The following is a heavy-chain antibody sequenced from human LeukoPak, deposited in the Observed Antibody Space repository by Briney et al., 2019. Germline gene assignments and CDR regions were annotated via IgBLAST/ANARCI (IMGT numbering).Heavy chain of an antibody. CDR3: ARVDRWFGELLPFDY. Sequence: GGSLRLSCAASGFTFSSYSMNWVRQAPGKGLELVSSISSSSSYIYYADSVKGRFTISRDNAKNSLYLQMNSLRAEDTAVYYCARVDRWFGELLPFDYWGQGTLVTVSS. J-gene: IGHJ4*02. V-gene: IGHV3-21*01. D-gene: IGHD3-10*01. CDR2: ISSSSSYI. CDR1: GFTFSSYS.